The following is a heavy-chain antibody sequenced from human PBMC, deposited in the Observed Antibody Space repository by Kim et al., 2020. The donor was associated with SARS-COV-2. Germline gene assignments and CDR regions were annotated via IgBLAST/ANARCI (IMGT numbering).Heavy chain of an antibody. CDR1: GGSFSGYY. D-gene: IGHD3-9*01. Sequence: SETLSLTCAVYGGSFSGYYWSWIRQPPGKGLEWIGEINHSGSTNYNPSLKSRDTISVDTSKNQFSLKLSSVTAADTAVYYCARWGGYDILTGYQSGYYYYYGMDVWGQGTTVTVSS. CDR2: INHSGST. V-gene: IGHV4-34*01. J-gene: IGHJ6*02. CDR3: ARWGGYDILTGYQSGYYYYYGMDV.